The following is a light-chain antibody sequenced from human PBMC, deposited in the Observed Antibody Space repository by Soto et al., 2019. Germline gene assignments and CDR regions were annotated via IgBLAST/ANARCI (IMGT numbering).Light chain of an antibody. CDR2: DAS. CDR1: QSVLYSSNNKNY. CDR3: QQYESLPLT. V-gene: IGKV4-1*01. J-gene: IGKJ5*01. Sequence: DIVMTQSPDSLAVSLGERATINCKTSQSVLYSSNNKNYLIWYQQKPGKAPKLLIYDASDLETGVPSRFSGSGSGTGFTFTISSLQPEEFATYYCQQYESLPLTFGQGTRLEIK.